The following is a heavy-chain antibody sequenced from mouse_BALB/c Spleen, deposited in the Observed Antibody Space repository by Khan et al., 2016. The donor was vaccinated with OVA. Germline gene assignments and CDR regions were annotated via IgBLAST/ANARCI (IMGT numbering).Heavy chain of an antibody. CDR1: GYTFPEYT. CDR2: INPKNGGT. J-gene: IGHJ4*01. Sequence: VQLQQSGPELVKPGASVKISCKTSGYTFPEYTVHWVKQSLGKSLDWIGVINPKNGGTAYNQKFKGKATLTVDKSSSTAYMEFRSLTSEDSAVYYRARNAGRSRGQVTSVTVAT. D-gene: IGHD3-3*01. V-gene: IGHV1-18*01. CDR3: ARNAGRS.